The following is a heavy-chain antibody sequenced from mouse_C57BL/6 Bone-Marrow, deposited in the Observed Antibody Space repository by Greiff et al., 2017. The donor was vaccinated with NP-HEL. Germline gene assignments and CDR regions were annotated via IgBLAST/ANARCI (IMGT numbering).Heavy chain of an antibody. CDR1: GFTFSDYY. CDR3: ARHADDYGGFAY. V-gene: IGHV5-12*01. Sequence: EVMLVESGGGLVQPGGSLKLSCAASGFTFSDYYMYWVRQTPEKRLEWVAYISNGGGSTYYPDTVKGRFPISRDNAKNTLYLQMSRLKSEDTAMYYCARHADDYGGFAYWGQGTLVTVSA. J-gene: IGHJ3*01. D-gene: IGHD2-4*01. CDR2: ISNGGGST.